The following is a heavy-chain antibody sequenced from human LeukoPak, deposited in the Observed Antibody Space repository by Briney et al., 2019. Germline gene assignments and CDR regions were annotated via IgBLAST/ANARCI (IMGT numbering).Heavy chain of an antibody. CDR1: GASISSYY. J-gene: IGHJ1*01. CDR3: SRQGGYKSPFQH. D-gene: IGHD5-24*01. CDR2: IYTSGST. Sequence: SETLPLTCTVSGASISSYYWSWIRQPPGKGLEWIGYIYTSGSTNYNTSLKSRVTISIDTSKNQFSLKLSSVTAADTAVYYCSRQGGYKSPFQHWGQGTLVTVSS. V-gene: IGHV4-59*08.